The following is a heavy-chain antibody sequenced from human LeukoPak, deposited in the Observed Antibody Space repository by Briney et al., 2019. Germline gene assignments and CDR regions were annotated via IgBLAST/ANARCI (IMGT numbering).Heavy chain of an antibody. J-gene: IGHJ6*03. V-gene: IGHV4-59*01. D-gene: IGHD3-10*01. CDR2: IYYSGST. CDR1: GGSISSLY. CDR3: ARGSGSYGSNMDV. Sequence: ASETLSLTCAVSGGSISSLYWNWIRQPPGKGLEYIGYIYYSGSTNYNPSLKSRVTISIDTSKNQFSLKLNSVTVADTAIYYCARGSGSYGSNMDVWGKGTTVTISS.